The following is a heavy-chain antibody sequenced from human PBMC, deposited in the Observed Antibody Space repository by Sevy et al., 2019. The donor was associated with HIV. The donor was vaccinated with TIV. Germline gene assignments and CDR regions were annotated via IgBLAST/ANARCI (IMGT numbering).Heavy chain of an antibody. V-gene: IGHV1-2*06. CDR3: VSEKAITMVRGVRGAFGAFDI. CDR1: GYTFTGYY. Sequence: ASVKVSCKASGYTFTGYYMHWVRQAPGQGLEWMGRINPNSGGTNYAQKFQGRVTMTRDTSISTAYMELSRLRSDDTAVYYCVSEKAITMVRGVRGAFGAFDIWGQGTMVTVSS. J-gene: IGHJ3*02. D-gene: IGHD3-10*01. CDR2: INPNSGGT.